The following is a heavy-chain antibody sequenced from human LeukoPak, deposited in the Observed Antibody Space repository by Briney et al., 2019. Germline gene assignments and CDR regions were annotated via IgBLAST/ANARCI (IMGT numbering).Heavy chain of an antibody. CDR2: IYYSGST. J-gene: IGHJ3*02. D-gene: IGHD3-22*01. CDR1: GGSISSYY. Sequence: SETLSLTCTVSGGSISSYYWSWIRQPPGKGLEWIGYIYYSGSTNYNPSLKSRVTISVDTSKNQFSLKLSSVTAADTAVYYCARVPRYYYDSSGYADAFDIWGQGTMVTVS. V-gene: IGHV4-59*01. CDR3: ARVPRYYYDSSGYADAFDI.